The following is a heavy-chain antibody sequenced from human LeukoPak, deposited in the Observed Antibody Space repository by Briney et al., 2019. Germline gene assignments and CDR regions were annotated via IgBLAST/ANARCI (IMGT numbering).Heavy chain of an antibody. J-gene: IGHJ4*02. CDR3: ASWFPSWNRGDY. Sequence: PSETLSLTCTVSGGSISSGSYYWSWIRQPAGKGLEWIGRIYTSGSTNYNPSLKSRVTISVDTSKNQFSLKLSSVTAADTAVYYCASWFPSWNRGDYWGQGTLVTVSS. CDR1: GGSISSGSYY. D-gene: IGHD1-1*01. V-gene: IGHV4-61*02. CDR2: IYTSGST.